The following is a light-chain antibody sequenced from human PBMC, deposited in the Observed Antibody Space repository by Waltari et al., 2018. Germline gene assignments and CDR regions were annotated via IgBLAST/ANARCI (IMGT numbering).Light chain of an antibody. CDR1: QSVSSSY. CDR2: GAS. V-gene: IGKV3-20*01. J-gene: IGKJ5*01. Sequence: EIVLTQSPGTLSLSPGERATLSCRAGQSVSSSYLAWYQQKPGQAPRLLIYGASSRATGIPDRFSGSGSGTDFTLTISRLEPEDFAVYYCQQHGSSPPITFGQGTRLEIK. CDR3: QQHGSSPPIT.